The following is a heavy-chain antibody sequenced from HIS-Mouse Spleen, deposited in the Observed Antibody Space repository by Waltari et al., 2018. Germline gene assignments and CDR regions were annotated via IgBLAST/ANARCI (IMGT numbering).Heavy chain of an antibody. Sequence: QVQLVESGGGVVQPGRSLRLSCAASGFTFSSYGMHWVRQAPGKGLEWVAVISYDGSNKYYADSVKGRFTISRDNSKNTLYLQMNSLRAEDTAVYYCAKATVTYNWFDPWGQGTLVTVSS. D-gene: IGHD4-4*01. J-gene: IGHJ5*02. CDR1: GFTFSSYG. CDR2: ISYDGSNK. CDR3: AKATVTYNWFDP. V-gene: IGHV3-30*18.